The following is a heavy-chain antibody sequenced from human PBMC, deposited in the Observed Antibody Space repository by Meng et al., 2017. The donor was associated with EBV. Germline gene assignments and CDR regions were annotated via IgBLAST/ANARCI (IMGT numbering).Heavy chain of an antibody. CDR1: GGTFRSDA. J-gene: IGHJ4*02. Sequence: GPWAQSGGGGKKPGSSVKVSCKTSGGTFRSDAISWVRQAPGQGLEWMGGLIPMSDAPHYAQKFHGRVKITADESTSTHYMDLSSLRSEDTAIYYCASESGRGYTPDYWGQGTLVTVSS. D-gene: IGHD3-10*01. CDR2: LIPMSDAP. CDR3: ASESGRGYTPDY. V-gene: IGHV1-69*01.